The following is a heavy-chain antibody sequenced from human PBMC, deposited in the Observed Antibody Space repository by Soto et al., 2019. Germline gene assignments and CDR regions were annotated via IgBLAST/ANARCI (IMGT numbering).Heavy chain of an antibody. D-gene: IGHD1-26*01. V-gene: IGHV1-69*13. CDR3: ARESLKREWGLPPHFDY. CDR1: GGTFSSYA. Sequence: ASVKVSCKASGGTFSSYAISWVRQAPGQGLEWMGGIIPIFGTANYAQKFQGRVTITADESTSTAYMELSSLRSEDTAVYYCARESLKREWGLPPHFDYWGQGTLVTVSS. CDR2: IIPIFGTA. J-gene: IGHJ4*02.